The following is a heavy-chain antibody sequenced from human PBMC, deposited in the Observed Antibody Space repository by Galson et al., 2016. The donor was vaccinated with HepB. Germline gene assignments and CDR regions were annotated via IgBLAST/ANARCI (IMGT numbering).Heavy chain of an antibody. CDR3: ARDPEYGDHVGYFDY. V-gene: IGHV3-53*01. D-gene: IGHD4-17*01. Sequence: SLRLSCAVSGFTVSSNYMSWVRQAPGKGLEWVSVIYTGDRTYYADSVKGRFIISRDTSTNTLYLQMNSLRAEDTAVYYCARDPEYGDHVGYFDYWGQGTLVTVSS. CDR1: GFTVSSNY. J-gene: IGHJ4*02. CDR2: IYTGDRT.